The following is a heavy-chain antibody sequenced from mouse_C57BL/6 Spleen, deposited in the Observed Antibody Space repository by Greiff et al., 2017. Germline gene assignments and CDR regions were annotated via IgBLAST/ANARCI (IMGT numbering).Heavy chain of an antibody. J-gene: IGHJ3*01. Sequence: VQLQQSGAELVRPGASVKLSCKASGFNIKDDYMHWVKQRPEQGLEWIGWIDPENGDTEYASKFQGKATITADTSSNTAYLQLSSLTSEDTAVYYCTRGDAAYWGQGTLVTVSA. CDR1: GFNIKDDY. D-gene: IGHD3-3*01. V-gene: IGHV14-4*01. CDR2: IDPENGDT. CDR3: TRGDAAY.